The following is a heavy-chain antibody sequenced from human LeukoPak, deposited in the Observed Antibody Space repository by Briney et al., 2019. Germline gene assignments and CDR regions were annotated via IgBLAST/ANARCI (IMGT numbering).Heavy chain of an antibody. CDR2: IDPSGTTL. V-gene: IGHV3-11*01. CDR1: GFTLRHYV. CDR3: ARAAYNWN. D-gene: IGHD1-20*01. J-gene: IGHJ4*02. Sequence: PGGSLRLSCAASGFTLRHYVMSWVRQAPGKGLEWVSYIDPSGTTLYYADSVKGRFIVSRDNGKNSLYLQLRSLKDEDTAVYFCARAAYNWNWGQGILVTVSS.